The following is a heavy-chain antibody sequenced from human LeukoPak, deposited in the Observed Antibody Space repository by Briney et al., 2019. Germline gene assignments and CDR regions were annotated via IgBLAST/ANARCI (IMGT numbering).Heavy chain of an antibody. D-gene: IGHD3-10*01. Sequence: SETLSLTCAVYGGSFSGYYWSWIRQPPGKGLEWIGEINHSGSTNYNPSLKSRVTISVDTSKNQFSLKLSSVTAADTAVYYCASGGRLLWFGVDWGQGTLVTVSS. CDR3: ASGGRLLWFGVD. CDR1: GGSFSGYY. J-gene: IGHJ4*02. CDR2: INHSGST. V-gene: IGHV4-34*01.